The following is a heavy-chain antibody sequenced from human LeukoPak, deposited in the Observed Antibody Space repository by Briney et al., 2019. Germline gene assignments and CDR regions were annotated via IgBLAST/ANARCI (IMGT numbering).Heavy chain of an antibody. CDR1: SGSITNYW. CDR2: IYYSGSTT. CDR3: ARVGDWNDLVY. J-gene: IGHJ4*02. Sequence: SETLSLTCTVSSGSITNYWWSWIRQPPGRGLEWIGYIYYSGSTTNYNPSLRGRATISVDASKNQFSLRLRSVTAADTAVYYCARVGDWNDLVYWGQGTLVSVSS. V-gene: IGHV4-59*01. D-gene: IGHD1-1*01.